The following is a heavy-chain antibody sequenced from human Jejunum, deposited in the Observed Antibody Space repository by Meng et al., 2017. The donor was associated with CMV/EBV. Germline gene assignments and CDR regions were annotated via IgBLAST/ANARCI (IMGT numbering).Heavy chain of an antibody. CDR2: VSGSGGTT. CDR1: GLTFSSYA. CDR3: AKGRALTGAYYFDY. V-gene: IGHV3-23*01. Sequence: SGLTFSSYAMSWVRQAPGKGLEWVSAVSGSGGTTYYADSVKGRFTISRDNSKNTLYLQMNSLRAEDTAVYYCAKGRALTGAYYFDYWGQGTLVTVSS. D-gene: IGHD3-9*01. J-gene: IGHJ4*02.